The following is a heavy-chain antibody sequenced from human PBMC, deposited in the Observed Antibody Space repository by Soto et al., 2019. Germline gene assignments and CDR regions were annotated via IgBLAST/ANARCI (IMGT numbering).Heavy chain of an antibody. CDR1: GFTFTSYA. CDR3: XXXXXXXXXXXXXXXXI. Sequence: EVQLLESGGGLVQPGGSLRLSCAASGFTFTSYAMFWVRQAPGXXXXXXXGLSGRGGSTYYADSVKGRFTISRDNSKNTLSLQMNSLRXXDXXXXXXXXXXXXXXXXXXXXXXIWGQGTMVTVSS. J-gene: IGHJ3*02. V-gene: IGHV3-23*01. CDR2: LSGRGGST.